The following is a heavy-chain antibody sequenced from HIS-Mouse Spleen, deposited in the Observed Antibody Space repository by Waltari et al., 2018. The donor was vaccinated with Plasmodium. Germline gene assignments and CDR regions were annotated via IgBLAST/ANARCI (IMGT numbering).Heavy chain of an antibody. CDR2: ISWNSGSI. CDR1: GFTFDDYA. Sequence: EVQLMESGGGLVQPGRSLRLSCAASGFTFDDYAMHWVRQAPGKGLEWVSGISWNSGSIGYADSVKGRFTISRDNAKNSLYLQMNSLRAEDTALYYCAKDFCSGGSCLGLFDYWGQGTLVTVSS. J-gene: IGHJ4*02. CDR3: AKDFCSGGSCLGLFDY. D-gene: IGHD2-15*01. V-gene: IGHV3-9*01.